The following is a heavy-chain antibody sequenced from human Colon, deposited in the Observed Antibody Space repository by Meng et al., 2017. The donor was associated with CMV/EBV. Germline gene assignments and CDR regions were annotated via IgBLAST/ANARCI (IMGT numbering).Heavy chain of an antibody. CDR3: AGPDEAGNSPHDIFDI. J-gene: IGHJ3*02. CDR2: VHSSGTT. CDR1: GWSVSGYY. Sequence: SETLSLTCSVSGWSVSGYYWSWVRQPPGEGLEYIGYVHSSGTTNYSPSLKGRVTISVDRTRNQFSLKLTSVTAADTAVYFCAGPDEAGNSPHDIFDIWGQGTKVTVSS. D-gene: IGHD3-9*01. V-gene: IGHV4-59*02.